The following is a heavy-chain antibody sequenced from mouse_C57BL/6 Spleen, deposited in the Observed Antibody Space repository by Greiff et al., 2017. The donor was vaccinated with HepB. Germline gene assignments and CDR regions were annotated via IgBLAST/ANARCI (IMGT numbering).Heavy chain of an antibody. Sequence: DVKLQESGAELVRPGASVKLSCTASGFNIKDYYMHWVKQRPEQGLEWIGRIDPEDGDTEYAPKFQGKATMTADTSSNTAYLQLSSLTSEDTAVYYCTHYYGSSPFAYWGQGTLVTVSA. CDR2: IDPEDGDT. D-gene: IGHD1-1*01. J-gene: IGHJ3*01. V-gene: IGHV14-1*01. CDR3: THYYGSSPFAY. CDR1: GFNIKDYY.